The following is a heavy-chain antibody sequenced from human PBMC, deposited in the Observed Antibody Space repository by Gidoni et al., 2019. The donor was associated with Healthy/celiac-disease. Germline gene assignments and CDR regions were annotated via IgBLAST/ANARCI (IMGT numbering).Heavy chain of an antibody. CDR3: TTLLHCSGGSCYSD. Sequence: EVQPVASGGGWVQPGGSISRSCAASGFTFSNAWMSWVRQAPGKGLEWVGRIKSKTDGGTTDYAAPVKGRFTISRDDSKNTLYLQMNSLKTEDTAVFYCTTLLHCSGGSCYSDWGQGTLVTVSS. CDR1: GFTFSNAW. V-gene: IGHV3-15*01. CDR2: IKSKTDGGTT. D-gene: IGHD2-15*01. J-gene: IGHJ4*02.